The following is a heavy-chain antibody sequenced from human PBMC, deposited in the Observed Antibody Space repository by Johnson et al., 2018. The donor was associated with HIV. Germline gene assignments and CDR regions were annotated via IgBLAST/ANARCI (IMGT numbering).Heavy chain of an antibody. V-gene: IGHV3-15*01. Sequence: VQLVESGGGVVQPGRSLRLSCAASGFTFSNAWMSWVRQAPGKGLEWVGRIKSKTDGGTPDYAAPVKGRFTISRDDSKNTLYLQMNSLKTEDTAVYYCTTDRATYDAFDIWGQGTMVTVSS. CDR3: TTDRATYDAFDI. CDR2: IKSKTDGGTP. J-gene: IGHJ3*02. CDR1: GFTFSNAW. D-gene: IGHD1-26*01.